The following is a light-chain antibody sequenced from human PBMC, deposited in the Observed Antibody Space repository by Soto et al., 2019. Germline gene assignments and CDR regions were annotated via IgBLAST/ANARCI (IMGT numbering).Light chain of an antibody. Sequence: QSVLTQPPSASGTPGQRVTISCSGSSSNIGSNTVNWYQQLPGTAPKLLIYSNNQRPSGVPDRFSGSKSGTSASLAISGLQSEDEADYYCAALDDSLNGPLYVFGTGTKLTVL. V-gene: IGLV1-44*01. J-gene: IGLJ1*01. CDR1: SSNIGSNT. CDR3: AALDDSLNGPLYV. CDR2: SNN.